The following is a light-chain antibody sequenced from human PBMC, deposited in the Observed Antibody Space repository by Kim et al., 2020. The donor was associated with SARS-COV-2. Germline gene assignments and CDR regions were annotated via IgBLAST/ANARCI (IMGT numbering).Light chain of an antibody. Sequence: VSQGETATRACRASQSVSSNLAWYQQKPGQAPRLLSYGASTRATGIPARFSGSGSGTEFTLTISSLHSEDFAVYYCQQYNNWPLTFGPGTKVDIK. V-gene: IGKV3-15*01. CDR2: GAS. J-gene: IGKJ3*01. CDR3: QQYNNWPLT. CDR1: QSVSSN.